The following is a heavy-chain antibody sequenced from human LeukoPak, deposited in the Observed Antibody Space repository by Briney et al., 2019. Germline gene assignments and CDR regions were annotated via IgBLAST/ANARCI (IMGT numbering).Heavy chain of an antibody. J-gene: IGHJ4*02. Sequence: ASVKVSFQASGYTFTGYYMHWVRQAPGQGLEWMGWINPNSGGTNYAQKFQGRVTMTRDTSISTAYMELSRLRSDDTAVYYCARDLLLYKRHPMGYWGQGTLVTVSS. D-gene: IGHD2-15*01. CDR2: INPNSGGT. V-gene: IGHV1-2*02. CDR1: GYTFTGYY. CDR3: ARDLLLYKRHPMGY.